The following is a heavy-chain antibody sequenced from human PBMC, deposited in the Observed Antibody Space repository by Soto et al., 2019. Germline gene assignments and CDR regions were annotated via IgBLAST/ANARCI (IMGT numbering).Heavy chain of an antibody. CDR1: GFTFSSYG. CDR2: IWYDGSNK. CDR3: AVVLLFLEWSVIGDYYMDA. D-gene: IGHD3-3*01. V-gene: IGHV3-33*01. Sequence: GGSVRLSCAASGFTFSSYGMHWVRQAPGKGLEWVAVIWYDGSNKYYADSVKGRFTISRDNSKNTLYLQMSSLRAEDTAVYYCAVVLLFLEWSVIGDYYMDAWGKGTTVSVSS. J-gene: IGHJ6*03.